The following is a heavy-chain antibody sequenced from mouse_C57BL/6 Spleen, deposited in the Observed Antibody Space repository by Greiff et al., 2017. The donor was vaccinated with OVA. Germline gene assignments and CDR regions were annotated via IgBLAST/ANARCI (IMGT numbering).Heavy chain of an antibody. CDR1: GFTFSDYG. CDR2: ISSGSSTI. V-gene: IGHV5-17*01. D-gene: IGHD2-2*01. J-gene: IGHJ4*01. Sequence: EVKLVESGGGLVKPGGSLKLSCAASGFTFSDYGMHWVRQAPEKGLEWVAYISSGSSTIYYAATVQGRFTISRNDAKNTLFLQMTSRRSEYTAMYYWARERRGDDGIDAIDYWGQGTSVTVSS. CDR3: ARERRGDDGIDAIDY.